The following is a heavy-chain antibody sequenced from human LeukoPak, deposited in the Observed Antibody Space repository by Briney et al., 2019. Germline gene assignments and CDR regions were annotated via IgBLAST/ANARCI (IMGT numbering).Heavy chain of an antibody. CDR3: ARGSGYYDSSGYSFDY. J-gene: IGHJ4*02. CDR1: GGSFSGYY. D-gene: IGHD3-22*01. CDR2: INHSGST. Sequence: SETLSLTCAVYGGSFSGYYWSWIRQPPGKGLEWIGEINHSGSTKYNPSLKSRVTISADTSKNQISLKLSSVTAADTAVYYCARGSGYYDSSGYSFDYWGQGTLVTVSS. V-gene: IGHV4-34*01.